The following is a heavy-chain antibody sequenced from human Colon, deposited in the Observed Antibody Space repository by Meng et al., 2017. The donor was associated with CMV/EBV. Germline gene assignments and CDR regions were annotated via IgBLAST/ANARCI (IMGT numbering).Heavy chain of an antibody. CDR3: ARNNWNYVDY. J-gene: IGHJ4*02. Sequence: SETLSLTCAVYGGSFSGYYWSWIRQPPGKGLEWIGEINHSGSTNYNPSLKSRVTISVDTSKNQFSLKLSSVTAEDTAVYYCARNNWNYVDYWGQGTLVTVSS. CDR2: INHSGST. CDR1: GGSFSGYY. D-gene: IGHD1-20*01. V-gene: IGHV4-34*01.